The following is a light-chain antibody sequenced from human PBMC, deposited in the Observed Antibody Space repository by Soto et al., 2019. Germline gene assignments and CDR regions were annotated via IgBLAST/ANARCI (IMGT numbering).Light chain of an antibody. CDR1: QSVSSS. CDR2: DAS. V-gene: IGKV3-11*01. J-gene: IGKJ2*01. CDR3: QQRSNWPT. Sequence: EIVLTQSTDTLSLSSGERATLSCRASQSVSSSLAWYQQKPGQAPRLLIYDASNRATGIPARFSGSGSGTDFTLTISSLEPEDFAVYYCQQRSNWPTFGQGTKQEIK.